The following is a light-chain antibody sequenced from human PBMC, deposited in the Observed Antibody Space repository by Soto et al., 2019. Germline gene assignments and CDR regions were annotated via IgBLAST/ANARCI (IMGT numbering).Light chain of an antibody. CDR1: QSISSW. V-gene: IGKV1-5*03. Sequence: DIQSTHTKYTLSASVGDRVTITCRASQSISSWLAWYQQRPGKAPKLLIYKASKLQSGVPARFSGSGSGTEFTLTISSLQPDDFASYCCQLYTTFSWRFGQ. CDR2: KAS. CDR3: QLYTTFSWR. J-gene: IGKJ1*01.